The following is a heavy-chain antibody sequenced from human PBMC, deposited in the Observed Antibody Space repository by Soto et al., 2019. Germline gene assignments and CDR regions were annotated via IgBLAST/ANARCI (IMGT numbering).Heavy chain of an antibody. J-gene: IGHJ4*02. CDR2: SHVGPDTT. CDR3: ARESSGTQYFDY. V-gene: IGHV1-46*01. CDR1: GYTFTSYY. D-gene: IGHD6-19*01. Sequence: QVQLEQSGAEVKKPGASMKVSCQASGYTFTSYYIHWVRQAPGQGLEWMGVSHVGPDTTMYAQKFQGRVTMTRDTSTSTVYMELGSLISEDTAVYFCARESSGTQYFDYWGQGTLVTVSS.